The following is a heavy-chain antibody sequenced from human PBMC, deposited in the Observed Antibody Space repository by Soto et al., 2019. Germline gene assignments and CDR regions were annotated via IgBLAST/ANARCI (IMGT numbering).Heavy chain of an antibody. CDR1: GFSFSNYA. V-gene: IGHV3-48*02. D-gene: IGHD6-13*01. J-gene: IGHJ6*02. Sequence: GGSLRLSCAASGFSFSNYAMNWVRQAPGKGLEWVSYISSSSATLYYTDSVKGRFTISRDNAKNSLYLQMNRLRDEDTAVYYCARGHLRVGIADLRRGYYGMDVWGQGTTVTVSS. CDR2: ISSSSATL. CDR3: ARGHLRVGIADLRRGYYGMDV.